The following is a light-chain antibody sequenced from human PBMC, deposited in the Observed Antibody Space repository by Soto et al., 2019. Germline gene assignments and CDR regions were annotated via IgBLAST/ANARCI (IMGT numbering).Light chain of an antibody. CDR1: SSNIGNNY. Sequence: QSVLTQPPSVSAAPGQKVTISCSGSSSNIGNNYVSWYQQLPGTAPKLLIYDNNKRPSGIPDRFSGSKSGTSATLGITGLQTGDEDDYYCGTWDSSLSAKVFGGGTQLTVL. CDR2: DNN. J-gene: IGLJ2*01. CDR3: GTWDSSLSAKV. V-gene: IGLV1-51*01.